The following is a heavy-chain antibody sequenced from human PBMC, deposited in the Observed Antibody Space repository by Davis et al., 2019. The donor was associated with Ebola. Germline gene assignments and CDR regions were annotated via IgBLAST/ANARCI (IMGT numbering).Heavy chain of an antibody. CDR1: GYTFSTYG. CDR3: AKSGLSFGVVKYHYGMDV. CDR2: ISAYNGNT. V-gene: IGHV1-18*01. D-gene: IGHD3-3*01. J-gene: IGHJ6*02. Sequence: AASVKVSCKASGYTFSTYGISWVRQAPGQGLEWMGWISAYNGNTNTAQKFRGRVTMTTDTSTNTVYMELRSLRSDDTAVYYCAKSGLSFGVVKYHYGMDVWGQGTTVTVSS.